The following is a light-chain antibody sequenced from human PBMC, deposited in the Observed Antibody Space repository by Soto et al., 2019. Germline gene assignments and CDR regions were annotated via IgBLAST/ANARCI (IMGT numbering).Light chain of an antibody. CDR2: AAS. Sequence: DIQMTQSPSSLPASVGYRATITVLAGQSIGSYLNWYQQMPGKAPKLLIYAASSLQSGVPSRISGRGSGTEFTLTISSLQPEDCATYYCQQSYNTPWTFGQGSKVDVK. CDR1: QSIGSY. CDR3: QQSYNTPWT. J-gene: IGKJ1*01. V-gene: IGKV1-39*01.